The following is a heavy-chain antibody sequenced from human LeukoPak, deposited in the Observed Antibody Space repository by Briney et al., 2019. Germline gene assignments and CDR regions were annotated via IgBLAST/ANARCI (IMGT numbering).Heavy chain of an antibody. CDR3: TRGLPGYSGGDDAFDF. CDR2: IYYSGST. CDR1: GGSITGYY. V-gene: IGHV4-59*01. J-gene: IGHJ3*01. D-gene: IGHD6-19*01. Sequence: SETLSLTCTVSGGSITGYYWTWMRQPPGKGLEWIGYIYYSGSTNSNPSLKSRVTISVDTSKNQYSLKLSFVTAADTVMYYCTRGLPGYSGGDDAFDFWGQGTVVTVS.